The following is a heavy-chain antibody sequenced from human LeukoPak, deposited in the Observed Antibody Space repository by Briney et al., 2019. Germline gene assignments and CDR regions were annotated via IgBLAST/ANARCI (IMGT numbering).Heavy chain of an antibody. Sequence: ASVKVSCKASGYTFTSYGISWVRQAPGQGLEWMGWISAYNGNTNYAQKLQGRVTMTTDTSTSTAYMELNSLRSEDTAVYYCASSLIEVAGTAPWGQGTLVTVSS. D-gene: IGHD6-19*01. CDR2: ISAYNGNT. CDR3: ASSLIEVAGTAP. CDR1: GYTFTSYG. J-gene: IGHJ5*02. V-gene: IGHV1-18*01.